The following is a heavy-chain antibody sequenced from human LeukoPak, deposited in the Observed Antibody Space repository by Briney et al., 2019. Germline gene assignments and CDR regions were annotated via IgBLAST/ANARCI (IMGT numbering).Heavy chain of an antibody. CDR2: ISGSGGST. D-gene: IGHD6-19*01. J-gene: IGHJ3*02. CDR3: AKDLIAVAGMGDAFDI. V-gene: IGHV3-23*01. CDR1: GFTFSSYA. Sequence: GGSLRLSCAASGFTFSSYAMSWVRQAPGKGLEWVSAISGSGGSTYYADSVKGRFTISRDNPKNTLYLQMNSLRAEDTAVYYCAKDLIAVAGMGDAFDIWGQGTMVTVSS.